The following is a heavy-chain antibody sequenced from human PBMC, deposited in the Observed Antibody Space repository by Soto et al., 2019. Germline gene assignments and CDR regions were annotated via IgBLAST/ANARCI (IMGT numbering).Heavy chain of an antibody. CDR3: ARDGTMVRGGDYFDY. CDR2: ISYDGSNK. D-gene: IGHD3-10*01. CDR1: GFTFSSYA. V-gene: IGHV3-30-3*01. Sequence: QVQLVESGGGVVQPGRSLRLSCAASGFTFSSYAMHWVRQAPGKGLEWVAVISYDGSNKYYVDSVKGRFTISRDNSKNTLYLQMNSLRAEDTAVYYCARDGTMVRGGDYFDYWGQGTLVTVSS. J-gene: IGHJ4*02.